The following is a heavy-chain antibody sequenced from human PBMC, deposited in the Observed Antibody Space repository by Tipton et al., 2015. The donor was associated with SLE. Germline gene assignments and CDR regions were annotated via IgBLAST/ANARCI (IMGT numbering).Heavy chain of an antibody. J-gene: IGHJ4*02. Sequence: QSGPEVKKPGASVKVSCEASGYTFTDYYMHWVRQAPGQGLEWIGWISPKSGVKNYAQKFQGRVTLTIDTSITTAYMELSGLTSDDTAFYYCATQPLGIDYWGQGTLVTVST. CDR3: ATQPLGIDY. V-gene: IGHV1-2*02. CDR1: GYTFTDYY. D-gene: IGHD6-13*01. CDR2: ISPKSGVK.